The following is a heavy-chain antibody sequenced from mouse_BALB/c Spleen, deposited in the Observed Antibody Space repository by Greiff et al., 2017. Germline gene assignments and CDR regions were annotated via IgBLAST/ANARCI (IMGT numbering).Heavy chain of an antibody. Sequence: EVQRVESGGGLVKPGGSLKLSCAASGFTFSSYAMSWVRQSPEKRLEWVAEISSGGSYTYYPDTVTGRFTISRDNAKNTLYLEMSSLRSEDTAMYYCARDLLWYFDVWGAGTTVTVSS. J-gene: IGHJ1*01. V-gene: IGHV5-9-4*01. CDR2: ISSGGSYT. CDR1: GFTFSSYA. CDR3: ARDLLWYFDV. D-gene: IGHD2-1*01.